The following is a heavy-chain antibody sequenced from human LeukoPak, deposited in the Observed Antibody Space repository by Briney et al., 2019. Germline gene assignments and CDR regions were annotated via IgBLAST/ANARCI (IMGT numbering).Heavy chain of an antibody. CDR2: IYYSGST. J-gene: IGHJ3*02. Sequence: SETLSLTCTVSGGSISSYYWSWIRQPPGKGLERIGYIYYSGSTNYNPSLKSRVTISVDTSKNQFSLKLSSVTAADTAVYYCARNNYYDSSGYDAFDIWGQGTMVTVSS. CDR1: GGSISSYY. D-gene: IGHD3-22*01. V-gene: IGHV4-59*01. CDR3: ARNNYYDSSGYDAFDI.